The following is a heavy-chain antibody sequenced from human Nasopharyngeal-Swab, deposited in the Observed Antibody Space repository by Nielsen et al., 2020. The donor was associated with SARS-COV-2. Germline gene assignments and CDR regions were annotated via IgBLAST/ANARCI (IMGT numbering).Heavy chain of an antibody. V-gene: IGHV4-59*13. CDR3: ARGSGYYDSSGYSDY. D-gene: IGHD3-22*01. CDR1: GGSISRYY. CDR2: IYYSGSP. J-gene: IGHJ4*02. Sequence: GSLRLSCTVSGGSISRYYWSWIRQPPGKGLEWVGYIYYSGSPNYNPSLKHRVTISVDTSKNQFSLKLSSVTAADTAVYYCARGSGYYDSSGYSDYWGQGTLVTVSS.